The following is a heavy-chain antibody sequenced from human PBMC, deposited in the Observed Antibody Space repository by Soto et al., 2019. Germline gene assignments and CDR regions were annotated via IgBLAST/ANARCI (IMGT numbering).Heavy chain of an antibody. CDR2: INPNSGGT. D-gene: IGHD6-13*01. J-gene: IGHJ6*03. CDR1: GYTFTGYY. V-gene: IGHV1-2*04. CDR3: ARGGYSSSWCGSYYYYYMDV. Sequence: ASVKVSCKASGYTFTGYYMHWVRQAPGQGLEWMGWINPNSGGTNYAQKFQGWVTMTRDTSISTAYMELSRLRSDDTAVYYCARGGYSSSWCGSYYYYYMDVWGKGTTVTVSS.